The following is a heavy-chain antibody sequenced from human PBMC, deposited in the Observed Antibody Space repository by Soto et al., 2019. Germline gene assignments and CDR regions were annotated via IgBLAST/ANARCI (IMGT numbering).Heavy chain of an antibody. J-gene: IGHJ6*02. Sequence: QVPLVQSGAEVKKPGASLQVSCKASGYTFTSYAMHWVRQAPGQRLEWMGGINAGNGNTKYSQKFQGRVTITRDTSARTGYMERSSLRSEDTAVYYCARDNPTIDSSGYYYYYGMDFWGQGTTVTVSS. CDR2: INAGNGNT. D-gene: IGHD3-10*01. CDR3: ARDNPTIDSSGYYYYYGMDF. V-gene: IGHV1-3*01. CDR1: GYTFTSYA.